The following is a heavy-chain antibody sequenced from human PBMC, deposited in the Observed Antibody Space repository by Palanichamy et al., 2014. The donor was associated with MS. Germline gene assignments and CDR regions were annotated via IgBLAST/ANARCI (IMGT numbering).Heavy chain of an antibody. J-gene: IGHJ2*01. CDR1: GGSISSYY. Sequence: TCTVSGGSISSYYWSWIRQPAGKGLEWIGRLYTSGSTNYNPSLKSRVTMSVDTSKNQFSLRLNSVTAADTAVYYCARDRSLVPYGDYGYFDLWGRGTLVTVSS. V-gene: IGHV4-4*07. CDR3: ARDRSLVPYGDYGYFDL. D-gene: IGHD4-17*01. CDR2: LYTSGST.